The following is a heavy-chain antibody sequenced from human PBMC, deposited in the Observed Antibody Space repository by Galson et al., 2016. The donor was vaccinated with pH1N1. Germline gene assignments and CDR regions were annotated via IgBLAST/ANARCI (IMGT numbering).Heavy chain of an antibody. CDR1: GYSFTGYA. Sequence: QSGAEVKKPGESLRISCQSSGYSFTGYAINWVRQVPGKGLEWMGRIDPNSTYINYSPSFQGLVTISLDKSLSTAYLRWSSLQSSDIAVYYCARQPPLRLGASDWYFDLWGRGTLVPVSS. V-gene: IGHV5-10-1*01. D-gene: IGHD1-26*01. CDR2: IDPNSTYI. J-gene: IGHJ2*01. CDR3: ARQPPLRLGASDWYFDL.